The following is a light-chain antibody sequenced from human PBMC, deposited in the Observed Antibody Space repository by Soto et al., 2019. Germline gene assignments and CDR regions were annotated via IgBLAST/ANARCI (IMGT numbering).Light chain of an antibody. CDR2: KAS. Sequence: DIQMTQSPSTLSASVGDRVTITCRASQSISSWLAWYQQKPGKAPKLLIYKASSLESGVPSRFSGSGSGTEFTLTISSLQPDGFATYYCQQYNSYSPTWTFGQGTKVEIK. J-gene: IGKJ1*01. CDR1: QSISSW. CDR3: QQYNSYSPTWT. V-gene: IGKV1-5*03.